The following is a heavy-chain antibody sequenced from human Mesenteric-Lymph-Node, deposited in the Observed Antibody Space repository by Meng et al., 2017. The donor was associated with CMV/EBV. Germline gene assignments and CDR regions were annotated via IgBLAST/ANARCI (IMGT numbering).Heavy chain of an antibody. Sequence: LSLTCAASGFTFSSYSLNWVRQAPGKGLEWVSSISSSSSYINYADSVKGRFTISRDNSKNTLYLQMNSLRAEDTAVYYCAKESVITGFDYWGQGTLVTVSS. V-gene: IGHV3-21*01. D-gene: IGHD1-20*01. CDR2: ISSSSSYI. J-gene: IGHJ4*02. CDR1: GFTFSSYS. CDR3: AKESVITGFDY.